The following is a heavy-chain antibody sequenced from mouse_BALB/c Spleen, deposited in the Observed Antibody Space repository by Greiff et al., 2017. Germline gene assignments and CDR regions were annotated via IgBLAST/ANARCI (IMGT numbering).Heavy chain of an antibody. CDR3: TREYDGAYYFDY. Sequence: EVMLVESGGGLVKPGGSLKLSCAASGFTFSSYTMSWVRQTPEKRLEWVATISSGGSYTYYPESVKGRFTISRDNAKNTLYLQMSSLKSEDTAMYYCTREYDGAYYFDYWGQGTTLTVSS. CDR1: GFTFSSYT. D-gene: IGHD2-14*01. CDR2: ISSGGSYT. V-gene: IGHV5-6-4*01. J-gene: IGHJ2*01.